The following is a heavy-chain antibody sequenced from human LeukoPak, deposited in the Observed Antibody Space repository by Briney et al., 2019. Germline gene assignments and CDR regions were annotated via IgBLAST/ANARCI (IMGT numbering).Heavy chain of an antibody. D-gene: IGHD2-2*01. CDR1: GYTFTGYY. CDR2: IKTKSGGT. J-gene: IGHJ5*02. V-gene: IGHV1-2*02. CDR3: ARGIASTSCYGPSCNWFDP. Sequence: ASVKVSCKASGYTFTGYYMHWVRQAPGEGREGMGWIKTKSGGTKYAQKLQGRGTMTRDTDISTAYMEGSRLRSDHTAMYYCARGIASTSCYGPSCNWFDPWGQGTLVTVSS.